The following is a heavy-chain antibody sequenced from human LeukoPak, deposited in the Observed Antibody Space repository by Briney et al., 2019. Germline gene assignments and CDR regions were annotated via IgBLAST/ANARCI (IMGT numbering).Heavy chain of an antibody. Sequence: GGSLRLSCAASGFTFSSYAMSWVRQAPGKGLEWVSAISGSGGSTYYADSVKGRFTISRDDSKNTLYLQMNSLRAEDTAVYYCAKDRGGWEWELLTLFFDYWGQGTLVTVSS. CDR2: ISGSGGST. CDR3: AKDRGGWEWELLTLFFDY. J-gene: IGHJ4*02. D-gene: IGHD1-26*01. V-gene: IGHV3-23*01. CDR1: GFTFSSYA.